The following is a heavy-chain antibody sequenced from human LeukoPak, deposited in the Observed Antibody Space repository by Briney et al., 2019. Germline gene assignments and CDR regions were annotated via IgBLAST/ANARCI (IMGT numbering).Heavy chain of an antibody. CDR3: ARFWPVSVPAANSNWFDP. J-gene: IGHJ5*02. Sequence: PSQTLSLTCTVSGGSISSGDYYWSWIRQPPGKGLEGIGYIYYSGSTYYNPSLKSRVTISVDTSKNQFSLKLSSVTAADTAVYYCARFWPVSVPAANSNWFDPWGQGTLVTVSS. D-gene: IGHD2-2*01. CDR1: GGSISSGDYY. CDR2: IYYSGST. V-gene: IGHV4-30-4*08.